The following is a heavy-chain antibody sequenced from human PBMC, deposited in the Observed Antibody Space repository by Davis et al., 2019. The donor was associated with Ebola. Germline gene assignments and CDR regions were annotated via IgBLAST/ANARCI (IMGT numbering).Heavy chain of an antibody. CDR2: IYYDGST. CDR3: ARARAVAGRGAFGY. CDR1: DASISTSSHY. V-gene: IGHV4-39*07. J-gene: IGHJ4*02. D-gene: IGHD6-19*01. Sequence: MPSETLSLTCTVSDASISTSSHYWAWIRQPPGKGLEWIGSIYYDGSTNYNPSLKSRVTISVDTSKNQFSLKLSSVTAADTAVYYCARARAVAGRGAFGYWGQGTLVTVSS.